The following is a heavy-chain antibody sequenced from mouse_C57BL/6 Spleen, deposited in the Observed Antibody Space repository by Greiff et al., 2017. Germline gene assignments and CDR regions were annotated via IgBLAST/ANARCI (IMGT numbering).Heavy chain of an antibody. CDR2: IDPEDGET. V-gene: IGHV14-2*01. Sequence: EVQLQQSGAELVKPGASVKLSCTASGFNIKDYYMHWVKQRTEQGLEWIGRIDPEDGETKSAPKFQGKATITADTSSNTAYLQLISLTSEDTAVYYCAAYRPEYFGSSDDAMDDWGQGTSVTVSS. J-gene: IGHJ4*01. D-gene: IGHD1-1*01. CDR1: GFNIKDYY. CDR3: AAYRPEYFGSSDDAMDD.